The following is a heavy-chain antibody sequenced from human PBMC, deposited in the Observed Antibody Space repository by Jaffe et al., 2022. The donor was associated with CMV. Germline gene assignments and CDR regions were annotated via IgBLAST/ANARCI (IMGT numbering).Heavy chain of an antibody. V-gene: IGHV3-21*01. CDR2: VSTGGTYV. D-gene: IGHD3-10*01. J-gene: IGHJ4*02. Sequence: DVQLVESGGGLVKPGESLRLSCAASGFTFNSYTMNWVRQAPGKGLEWVSSVSTGGTYVYYGDSVKGRFTISRDNSKNSIYLEVDSLRVEDTAVYYCARDPGAGNYLDYWGQGILVTVSS. CDR1: GFTFNSYT. CDR3: ARDPGAGNYLDY.